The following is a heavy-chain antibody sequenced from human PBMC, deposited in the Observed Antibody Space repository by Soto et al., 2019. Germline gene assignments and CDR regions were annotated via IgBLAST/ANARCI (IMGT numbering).Heavy chain of an antibody. CDR2: IWYDGSNK. J-gene: IGHJ4*02. CDR3: ARDPVPWVGKGEAAAGTSTPDY. D-gene: IGHD6-13*01. CDR1: GFTFSSYG. Sequence: GGSLRLSCAASGFTFSSYGMHWVRQAPGKGLEWVAVIWYDGSNKYYADSVKGRFTISRDNSKNTLYLQMNSLRAEDTAVYYCARDPVPWVGKGEAAAGTSTPDYWGQGTLVTVSS. V-gene: IGHV3-33*01.